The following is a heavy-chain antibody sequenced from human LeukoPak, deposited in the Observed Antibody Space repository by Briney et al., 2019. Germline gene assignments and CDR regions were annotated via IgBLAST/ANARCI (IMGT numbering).Heavy chain of an antibody. D-gene: IGHD6-6*01. CDR2: IIPILGTA. CDR1: GGTFSSYA. CDR3: ASSSPPIHRWFDP. Sequence: SVKVSCKASGGTFSSYAISWVRQAPGQGLEWMGGIIPILGTANYAQKFQGRVTITTDESTSTAYMELSSLRSEDTAVYYCASSSPPIHRWFDPWGQGTLVTVSS. V-gene: IGHV1-69*05. J-gene: IGHJ5*02.